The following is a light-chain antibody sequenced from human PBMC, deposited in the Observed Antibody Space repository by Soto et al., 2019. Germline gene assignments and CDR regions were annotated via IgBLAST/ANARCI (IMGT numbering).Light chain of an antibody. Sequence: IVLTQSPATLSVSPGERASLSCRASQSVSGNLAWYQQTPGQAPRLLIHGASTRATGIPARFSGSGSGTEFTLTIRSLQPEDSATYYCLHDYSYPRTFGQGTKVDIK. CDR1: QSVSGN. J-gene: IGKJ1*01. V-gene: IGKV3-15*01. CDR3: LHDYSYPRT. CDR2: GAS.